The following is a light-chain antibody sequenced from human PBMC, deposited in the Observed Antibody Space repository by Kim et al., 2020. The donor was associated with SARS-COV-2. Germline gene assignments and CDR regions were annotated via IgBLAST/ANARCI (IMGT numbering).Light chain of an antibody. J-gene: IGKJ5*01. CDR1: QSVDNN. CDR2: GAS. CDR3: QQFYNWPPIT. Sequence: EIVMTPSPATLSVSPGERATLSCRASQSVDNNVAWYQKKPGQAPRLLLYGASTRATGIPARFSGSGSGTEFTLTISSLQSEDVAVYYCQQFYNWPPITFGQGTRLEIK. V-gene: IGKV3-15*01.